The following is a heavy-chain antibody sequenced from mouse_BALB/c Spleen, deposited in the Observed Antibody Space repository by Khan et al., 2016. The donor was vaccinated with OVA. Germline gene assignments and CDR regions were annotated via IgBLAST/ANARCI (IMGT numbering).Heavy chain of an antibody. Sequence: QVQLKESGAELARPWASVKMSCKASGYTFTTYTMHWVQQRPGQGLEWIGYINPSNGYTNYNQKFKDKSTLTADKSSSTAYMQLSSLTSDYSAVYYCAREGAYYRSDGWFSYWGQGTLVTVSA. CDR2: INPSNGYT. V-gene: IGHV1-4*01. CDR1: GYTFTTYT. D-gene: IGHD2-14*01. J-gene: IGHJ3*01. CDR3: AREGAYYRSDGWFSY.